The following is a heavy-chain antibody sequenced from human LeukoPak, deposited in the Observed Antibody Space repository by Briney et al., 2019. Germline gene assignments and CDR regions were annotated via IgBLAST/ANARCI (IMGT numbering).Heavy chain of an antibody. D-gene: IGHD2-21*01. V-gene: IGHV3-23*01. J-gene: IGHJ4*02. CDR2: IAGGGGTT. CDR3: ATARPDCYETGYSY. Sequence: GGSLRLSCAASGFSFSNYDMSWVRQAPGKGLEWVSAIAGGGGTTYYADSVKGRFTISRDNSKNTLYLQMNSLRADDTAVYYCATARPDCYETGYSYWGQGTLVTVSS. CDR1: GFSFSNYD.